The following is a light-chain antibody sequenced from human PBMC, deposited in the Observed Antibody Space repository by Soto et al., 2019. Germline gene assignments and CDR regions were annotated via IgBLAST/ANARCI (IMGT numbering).Light chain of an antibody. CDR2: EVS. CDR1: SXDVGGYNY. Sequence: QSVLTQPASVSGSPGQSITISCTGTSXDVGGYNYVSWYQQHPGKAPKLMIYEVSNRPSGVSNRFSGSKSGNTASLTISGLQAEDEADYYCSSYTSSSTPYVFGTGTKLTV. J-gene: IGLJ1*01. CDR3: SSYTSSSTPYV. V-gene: IGLV2-14*01.